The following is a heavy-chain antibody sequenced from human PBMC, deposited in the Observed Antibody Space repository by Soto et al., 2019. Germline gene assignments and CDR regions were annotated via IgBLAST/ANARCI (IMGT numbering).Heavy chain of an antibody. CDR2: IKPKSGGT. J-gene: IGHJ4*02. CDR3: ARSTSGTDDY. CDR1: GYTFTGYY. D-gene: IGHD1-1*01. Sequence: ASLEVRCKYSGYTFTGYYMHWVRPASGQGVGWTGWIKPKSGGTNYAQKFQGRVTVARDTSISTAYMELSRLRSDDTAVYYCARSTSGTDDYWGQGTLVTVLL. V-gene: IGHV1-2*02.